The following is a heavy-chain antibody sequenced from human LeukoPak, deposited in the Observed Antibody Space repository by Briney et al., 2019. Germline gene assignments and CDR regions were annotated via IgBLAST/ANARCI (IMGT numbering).Heavy chain of an antibody. CDR3: ARGLEWLTRRHTWFDP. D-gene: IGHD3-3*01. Sequence: ASVKVSCKASGYTFTSYGISWVRQAPGQGLEWMGWISAISGNTNYAQKLQGRVTMTTDTSTRTAYMELRSLRSDDTAVYYCARGLEWLTRRHTWFDPWGQGTLVTVSS. V-gene: IGHV1-18*01. CDR1: GYTFTSYG. CDR2: ISAISGNT. J-gene: IGHJ5*02.